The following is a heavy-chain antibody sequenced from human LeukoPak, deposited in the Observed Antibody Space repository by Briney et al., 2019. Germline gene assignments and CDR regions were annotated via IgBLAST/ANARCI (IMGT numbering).Heavy chain of an antibody. CDR3: ARGGYSSGLTDY. CDR2: ISSSSGDI. J-gene: IGHJ4*02. Sequence: GGSLRLSCAASGFIFNTYTMNWVRQAPGKGLEWVSSISSSSGDIYYADSVKGRFTISRDNAKYSQYLQMNSLRAEDTAVYYCARGGYSSGLTDYWGQGTLVTVSS. CDR1: GFIFNTYT. V-gene: IGHV3-21*01. D-gene: IGHD6-19*01.